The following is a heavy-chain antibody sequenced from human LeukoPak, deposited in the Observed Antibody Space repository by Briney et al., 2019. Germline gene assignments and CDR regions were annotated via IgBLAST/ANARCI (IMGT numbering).Heavy chain of an antibody. V-gene: IGHV1-2*02. J-gene: IGHJ3*02. CDR1: GYTFTDYY. CDR2: INPNSGGT. CDR3: AKVGGAGTYPLEAFDM. Sequence: ASVKVSCKASGYTFTDYYIHWVRQAPGQGLEWVGWINPNSGGTNYAQKFQGRVTMTRDTSISTAYMELSRLKSDEAAVYYCAKVGGAGTYPLEAFDMWGQGTLVTVSS. D-gene: IGHD6-13*01.